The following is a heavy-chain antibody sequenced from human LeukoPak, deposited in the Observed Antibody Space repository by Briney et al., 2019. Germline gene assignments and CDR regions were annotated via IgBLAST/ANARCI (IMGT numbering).Heavy chain of an antibody. V-gene: IGHV3-30*02. D-gene: IGHD3-22*01. CDR2: IRYDGSNK. CDR3: ASAKWYYYDTSDYQTPDVRSGLDY. J-gene: IGHJ4*02. CDR1: GFTFSSYG. Sequence: PGGSLRLSCAASGFTFSSYGMHWARQAPGKGLEWVAFIRYDGSNKYYADSVKGRFTISRDNSKNTLYLQMNSLRAEDTAVYYCASAKWYYYDTSDYQTPDVRSGLDYWGQGTLVTVSS.